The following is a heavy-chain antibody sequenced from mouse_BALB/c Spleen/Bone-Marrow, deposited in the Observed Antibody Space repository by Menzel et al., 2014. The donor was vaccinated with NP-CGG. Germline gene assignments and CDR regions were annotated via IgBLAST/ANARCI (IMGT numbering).Heavy chain of an antibody. J-gene: IGHJ4*01. CDR2: ISNGSSTI. CDR3: ARKGAMITHYYAMDY. V-gene: IGHV5-17*02. Sequence: EVKLMESGGGLVQPGGSRKLSCAASGFTFGSFGMHWVRQAPEKGLEWVAYISNGSSTIYYADTVKGRFTISRDNPKNTLFLQMTSLRSEDTAMYYCARKGAMITHYYAMDYWGQGTSVTASS. D-gene: IGHD2-4*01. CDR1: GFTFGSFG.